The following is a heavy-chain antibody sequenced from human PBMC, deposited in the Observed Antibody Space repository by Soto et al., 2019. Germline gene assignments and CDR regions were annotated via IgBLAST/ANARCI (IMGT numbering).Heavy chain of an antibody. CDR1: GFTFISYA. CDR3: ARKVPGSTSRPDYWYFDL. CDR2: IRGGGDAT. V-gene: IGHV3-23*01. Sequence: EVQLLESGGGLVQPGGSLRLACAASGFTFISYAMNWVRQAPGKGLQWVSAIRGGGDATFYADTVKGRLTISRDNSRNTVTRQMNRLGADDPAVYYCARKVPGSTSRPDYWYFDLWGRGTLVTVCS. J-gene: IGHJ2*01. D-gene: IGHD3-10*01.